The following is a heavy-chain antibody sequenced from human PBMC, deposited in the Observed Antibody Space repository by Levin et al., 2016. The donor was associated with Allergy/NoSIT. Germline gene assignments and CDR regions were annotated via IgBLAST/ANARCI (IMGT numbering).Heavy chain of an antibody. D-gene: IGHD3-16*01. CDR1: GSSFRGNY. CDR3: ARSVGGGAPDS. V-gene: IGHV4-4*07. J-gene: IGHJ4*02. Sequence: SETLSLTCTVSGSSFRGNYWSWIRQPAGKGLEWIGRFYVTGTTDYNPSLKSRVTMSIDTSKNQFSLRLSSVTAADTAVYYCARSVGGGAPDSWGQGTRVTVSS. CDR2: FYVTGTT.